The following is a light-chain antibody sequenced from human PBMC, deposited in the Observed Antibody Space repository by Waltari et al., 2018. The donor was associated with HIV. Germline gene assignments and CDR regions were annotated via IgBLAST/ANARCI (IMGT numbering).Light chain of an antibody. J-gene: IGKJ1*01. CDR2: GAS. CDR1: QSIGSDY. Sequence: IVLTQSPGTLSLSPGERATLSCRASQSIGSDYFAWYQQKPGQAPRLLIYGASSRATGIPDRFSGSGSGTDFTLTISRLEPEDFAVYYCQQYGSSPKTFGQGTKVEIK. CDR3: QQYGSSPKT. V-gene: IGKV3-20*01.